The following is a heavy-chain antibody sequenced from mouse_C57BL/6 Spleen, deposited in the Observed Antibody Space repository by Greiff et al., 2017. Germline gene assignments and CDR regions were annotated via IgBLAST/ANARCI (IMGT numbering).Heavy chain of an antibody. CDR3: ARGGSKEGFGY. V-gene: IGHV1-52*01. Sequence: QVQLQQPGAELVRPGSSVKLSCKASGYTFTSYWMHWVKQRPIQGLEWIGNIDPSDSETHYNQKFKDKATLTVDKSSSTAYMQLSSLTSEDSAVYYCARGGSKEGFGYWGQVTTLTVSS. CDR1: GYTFTSYW. CDR2: IDPSDSET. D-gene: IGHD1-3*01. J-gene: IGHJ2*01.